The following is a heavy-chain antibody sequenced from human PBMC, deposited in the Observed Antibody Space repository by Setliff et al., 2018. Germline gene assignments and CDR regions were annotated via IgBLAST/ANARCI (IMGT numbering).Heavy chain of an antibody. CDR1: GLTLSSTW. CDR2: IERERSGT. V-gene: IGHV3-7*03. CDR3: IVAGNYFDY. J-gene: IGHJ4*02. D-gene: IGHD5-12*01. Sequence: GGSLRLSCAASGLTLSSTWMSWVRLAPGKGPEWVASIERERSGTFYTESMKGRFTISRDDSKNTAYLQMDSLNTEDTAVYYCIVAGNYFDYWGQGTLVTVSS.